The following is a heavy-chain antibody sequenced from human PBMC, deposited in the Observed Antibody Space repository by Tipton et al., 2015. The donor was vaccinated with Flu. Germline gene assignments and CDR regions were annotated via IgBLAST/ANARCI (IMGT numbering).Heavy chain of an antibody. CDR1: GGSVSSGRYY. D-gene: IGHD2-2*01. V-gene: IGHV4-61*01. CDR2: IYYSGST. CDR3: ARGDCSSTSCLDY. Sequence: TLSLTCTVSGGSVSSGRYYWSWLRQPPGKGLEWIGYIYYSGSTNYNPSLKSRVTISVDTSKNQFSLKLSSVTAADTAVYYCARGDCSSTSCLDYWGQGTLVTVSS. J-gene: IGHJ4*02.